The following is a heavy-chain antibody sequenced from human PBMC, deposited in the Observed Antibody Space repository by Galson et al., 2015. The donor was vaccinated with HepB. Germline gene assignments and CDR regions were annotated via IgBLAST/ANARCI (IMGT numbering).Heavy chain of an antibody. CDR3: ATEVYYGSGIDDAFDI. V-gene: IGHV1-18*01. J-gene: IGHJ3*02. Sequence: SVKVSCKASGYTFTSYGISWVRQAPGQGLEWMGWISAYNGNTNYAQKLQGRVTMTTDTSTSTAYMELRSLRSDDTAVYYCATEVYYGSGIDDAFDIWGQGTMVTVSS. D-gene: IGHD3-10*01. CDR1: GYTFTSYG. CDR2: ISAYNGNT.